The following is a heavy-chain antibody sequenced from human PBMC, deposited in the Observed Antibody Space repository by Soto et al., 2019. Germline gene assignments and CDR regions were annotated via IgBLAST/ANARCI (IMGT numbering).Heavy chain of an antibody. V-gene: IGHV1-3*01. CDR1: GYTFTSYS. CDR2: INAGNGNT. J-gene: IGHJ4*02. D-gene: IGHD5-12*01. CDR3: ARIHGPSGNYDLDY. Sequence: GASVKGSCKASGYTFTSYSMHWVRQAPGQRLEWMGWINAGNGNTKYSQKFQGRLTISKDTSKNQVVLTMTNVDPVDTATYYCARIHGPSGNYDLDYWGQGTLVTVSS.